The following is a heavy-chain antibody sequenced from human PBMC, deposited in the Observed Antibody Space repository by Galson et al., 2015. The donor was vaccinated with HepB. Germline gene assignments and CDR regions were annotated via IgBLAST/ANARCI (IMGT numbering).Heavy chain of an antibody. D-gene: IGHD3-22*01. CDR3: ARDLNYDSSGYYSGYYYYYYGMDV. J-gene: IGHJ6*02. CDR1: GFTFSSYS. Sequence: SLSLPCAASGFTFSSYSMNWVRQAPGKGLEWVSYISSSSSTIYYADSVKGRFTISRDNAKNSLYLQMNSLRDEDTAVYYCARDLNYDSSGYYSGYYYYYYGMDVWGQGTTVTVSS. V-gene: IGHV3-48*02. CDR2: ISSSSSTI.